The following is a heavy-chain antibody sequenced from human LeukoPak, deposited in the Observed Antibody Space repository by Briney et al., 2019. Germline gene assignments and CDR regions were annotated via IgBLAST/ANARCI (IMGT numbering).Heavy chain of an antibody. CDR1: GFTFSSYS. J-gene: IGHJ4*02. CDR3: ARDDLYYYDSSGYSLFDY. CDR2: ISSSSSYI. Sequence: TGGSLRLSCAASGFTFSSYSMNWVRQAPGKGLEWVSSISSSSSYIYYADSVKGRFTISRDNAKNSLYLQMNSLRAEDTAVYYCARDDLYYYDSSGYSLFDYWGQGTLVTVSS. V-gene: IGHV3-21*01. D-gene: IGHD3-22*01.